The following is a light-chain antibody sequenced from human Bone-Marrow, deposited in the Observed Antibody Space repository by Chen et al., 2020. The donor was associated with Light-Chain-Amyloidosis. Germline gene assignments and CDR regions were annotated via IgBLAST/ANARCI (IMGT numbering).Light chain of an antibody. Sequence: QSALTQPASVSGSPGQSITISCAGTSDDIGDYNSVSWYQQHPGKVPKLLIYDVANRPSGVSDRFSGSKSGSTASLTISGLRAEDEAHYYCSSYTPGNSLVFGGGTKVTVL. CDR3: SSYTPGNSLV. CDR1: SDDIGDYNS. CDR2: DVA. V-gene: IGLV2-14*03. J-gene: IGLJ2*01.